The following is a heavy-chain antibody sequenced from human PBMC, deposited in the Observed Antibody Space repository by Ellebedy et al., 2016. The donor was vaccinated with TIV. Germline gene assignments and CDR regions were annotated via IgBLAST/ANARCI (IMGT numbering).Heavy chain of an antibody. J-gene: IGHJ6*02. CDR2: ISSSSSYT. CDR1: GFTFSDYY. V-gene: IGHV3-11*05. D-gene: IGHD3-10*01. CDR3: ARDGSMVRGALVDGMDV. Sequence: GGSLRLXXAASGFTFSDYYMSWIRQAPGKGLEWVSYISSSSSYTNYADSVKGRFTISRDNAKNSLYLQMNSLRAEDTAVYYCARDGSMVRGALVDGMDVWGQGTTVTVSS.